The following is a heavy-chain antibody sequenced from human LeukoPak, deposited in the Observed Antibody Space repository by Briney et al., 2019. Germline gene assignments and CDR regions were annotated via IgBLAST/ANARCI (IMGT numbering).Heavy chain of an antibody. CDR3: ARATVTTIPLHYSGMDV. CDR1: GFTFSSYS. D-gene: IGHD4-17*01. V-gene: IGHV3-21*01. J-gene: IGHJ6*04. CDR2: INISSSYI. Sequence: PGGSLRLSCAASGFTFSSYSMNWIRKAPAKGLDLVSSINISSSYIYYADSVKGRFTISRDNAKNSLYLQMNSLRAEDTAVYYCARATVTTIPLHYSGMDVWGKGTTVTVSS.